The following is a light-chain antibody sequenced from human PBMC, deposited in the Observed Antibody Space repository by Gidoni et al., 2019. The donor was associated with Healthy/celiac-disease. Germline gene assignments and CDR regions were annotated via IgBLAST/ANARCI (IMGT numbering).Light chain of an antibody. CDR1: QSVSSN. CDR3: QQYNNWPPV. V-gene: IGKV3-15*01. Sequence: EIVMTQSPATLAVAPGERATLSCRASQSVSSNLAWYQQQPGQAPRLLIYCASTRTTGIPARFSGSGSGTEFTLTISSLQSEDFAVYYCQQYNNWPPVFGGGTKVEIK. CDR2: CAS. J-gene: IGKJ4*01.